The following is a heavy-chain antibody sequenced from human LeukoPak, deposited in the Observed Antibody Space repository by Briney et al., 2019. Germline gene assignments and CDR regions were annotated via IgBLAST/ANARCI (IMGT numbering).Heavy chain of an antibody. Sequence: SETLSLPCTVSGGSISSSSYYWGWIRQPPGKGLEWIGSIYYSGSTYYNPSLKSRVTISVDTSKNQFSLKLSSVTAADTAVYYCARLEVGFFGELLWVDYWGQGTLVTVSS. CDR3: ARLEVGFFGELLWVDY. D-gene: IGHD3-10*01. CDR2: IYYSGST. V-gene: IGHV4-39*01. J-gene: IGHJ4*02. CDR1: GGSISSSSYY.